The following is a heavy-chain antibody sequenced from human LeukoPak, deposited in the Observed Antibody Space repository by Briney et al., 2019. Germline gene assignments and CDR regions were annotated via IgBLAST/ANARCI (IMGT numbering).Heavy chain of an antibody. Sequence: ASVKVSCKASGYTFTSYYMHWVRQAPGQGLEWMGPINPTGGSTGYAQKFQGRVTMTRDMSTSTAYMELSSLRSEDTAVYYCARGVYSYGFYYFDYWGQGTLVTVSS. D-gene: IGHD5-18*01. V-gene: IGHV1-46*01. J-gene: IGHJ4*02. CDR2: INPTGGST. CDR3: ARGVYSYGFYYFDY. CDR1: GYTFTSYY.